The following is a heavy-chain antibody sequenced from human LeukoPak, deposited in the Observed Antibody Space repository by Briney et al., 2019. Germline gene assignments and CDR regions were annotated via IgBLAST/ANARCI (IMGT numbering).Heavy chain of an antibody. CDR3: ARQRSTFGFDY. J-gene: IGHJ4*02. D-gene: IGHD2/OR15-2a*01. CDR2: IYYSGST. V-gene: IGHV4-39*01. Sequence: SETLSLTCTVSGGSISSSSYYWGWIRQPPGKGLEWIGGIYYSGSTYCNPSLKSRVTISVDTSKNQFSLKLSSVTAADTAVYYCARQRSTFGFDYWGQGTLVTVSS. CDR1: GGSISSSSYY.